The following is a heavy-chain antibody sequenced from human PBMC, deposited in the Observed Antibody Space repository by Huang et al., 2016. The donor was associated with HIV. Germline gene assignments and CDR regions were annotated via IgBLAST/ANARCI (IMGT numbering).Heavy chain of an antibody. D-gene: IGHD3-3*01. V-gene: IGHV4-39*01. CDR1: GGSISSSFYY. CDR3: VRHRPNYDFWSGYYPYFDD. CDR2: MYYSGST. J-gene: IGHJ4*02. Sequence: QVQLQESGRGLVKPSETLSLTCTVSGGSISSSFYYWIGRMYYSGSTYYNPSLKSRVTISADTANSQFSLKLTSVTAADSAVYYCVRHRPNYDFWSGYYPYFDDWGQGTLVTVSS.